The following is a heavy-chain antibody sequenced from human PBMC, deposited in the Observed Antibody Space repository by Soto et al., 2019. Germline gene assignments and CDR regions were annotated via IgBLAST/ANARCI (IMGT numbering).Heavy chain of an antibody. CDR2: ISSSSSYI. V-gene: IGHV3-21*01. CDR1: GFTFSSYS. CDR3: ARVFRPVLRFLEWPRSDYYYYYGMDV. J-gene: IGHJ6*02. D-gene: IGHD3-3*01. Sequence: LRLSCAASGFTFSSYSMNWVRQAPGKGLEWVSSISSSSSYIYYADSVKGRFTISRDNAKNSLYLQMNSLRAEDTAVYYCARVFRPVLRFLEWPRSDYYYYYGMDVWGQGTTVTVSS.